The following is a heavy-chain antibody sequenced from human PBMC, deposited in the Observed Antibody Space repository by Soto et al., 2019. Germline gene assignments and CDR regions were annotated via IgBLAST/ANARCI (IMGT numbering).Heavy chain of an antibody. CDR2: IYYSGST. Sequence: SETLSLTCTVSGGSISSGGYYWSWIRQHPGKGLEWIGYIYYSGSTYYNPSLKSRVTISVDTSKNQFSLKLSSVTAADTAVYYCARVLSVGYCSGGSCYSPAFDIWGQGTMVTVSS. CDR1: GGSISSGGYY. V-gene: IGHV4-31*03. D-gene: IGHD2-15*01. J-gene: IGHJ3*02. CDR3: ARVLSVGYCSGGSCYSPAFDI.